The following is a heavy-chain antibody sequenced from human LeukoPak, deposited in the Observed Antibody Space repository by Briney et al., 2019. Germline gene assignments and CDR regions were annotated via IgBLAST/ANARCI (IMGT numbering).Heavy chain of an antibody. D-gene: IGHD3-22*01. V-gene: IGHV3-23*01. Sequence: GGSLRLSCAASGFTFTSYSMNWVRQAPGKGLEWVSTISGGGGSTYYADSVKGRFTISRDNSKNTLYLQMNSLRAEDTAVYYCAKSGYYDSSGYSYFQHWGQGTLVTASS. CDR3: AKSGYYDSSGYSYFQH. CDR1: GFTFTSYS. J-gene: IGHJ1*01. CDR2: ISGGGGST.